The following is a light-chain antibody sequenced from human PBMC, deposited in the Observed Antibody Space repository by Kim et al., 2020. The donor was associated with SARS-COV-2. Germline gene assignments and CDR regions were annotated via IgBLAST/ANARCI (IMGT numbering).Light chain of an antibody. CDR3: QAWDSSTGV. CDR2: EDS. Sequence: SVSPGQTASMTGSGDKLGDKYVCWYQQKPGPSLVRVIYEDSRRPSGIPERFLGSNSGNTATLTISGTQAMDEADYYCQAWDSSTGVFGGGTQLTVL. CDR1: KLGDKY. V-gene: IGLV3-1*01. J-gene: IGLJ3*02.